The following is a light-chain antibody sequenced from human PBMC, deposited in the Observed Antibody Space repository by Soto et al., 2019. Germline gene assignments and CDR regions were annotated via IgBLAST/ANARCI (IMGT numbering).Light chain of an antibody. CDR3: QQYSTSRT. CDR2: KAS. J-gene: IGKJ1*01. Sequence: EIQMPQSPSTLSASVGDRVTITCRASQSISSWLAWYQQKPGKAPKLLIYKASSLESGVPSRFSGSGSGTDFTLTISSLQPDDFATYYCQQYSTSRTFGQGTKVDIK. CDR1: QSISSW. V-gene: IGKV1-5*03.